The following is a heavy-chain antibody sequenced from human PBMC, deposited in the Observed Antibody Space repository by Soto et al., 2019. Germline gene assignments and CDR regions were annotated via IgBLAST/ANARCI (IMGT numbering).Heavy chain of an antibody. J-gene: IGHJ6*02. V-gene: IGHV1-24*01. CDR3: ATALGYCSGGSCYADYYYGMDV. CDR1: GYTLTELS. CDR2: FDPEDGET. Sequence: QVQLVQSGAEVKKPGASVKVSCKVSGYTLTELSMHWVRQAPGKGLEWMGGFDPEDGETIYAQKFQGRVTMTEDTSTDTAYMELSSLRSEDRAVYYCATALGYCSGGSCYADYYYGMDVWGQGTTVTVSS. D-gene: IGHD2-15*01.